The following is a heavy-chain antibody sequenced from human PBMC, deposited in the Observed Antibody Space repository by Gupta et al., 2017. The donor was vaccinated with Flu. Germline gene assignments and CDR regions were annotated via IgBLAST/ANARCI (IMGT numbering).Heavy chain of an antibody. J-gene: IGHJ1*01. D-gene: IGHD3-22*01. CDR1: GGSISSSGFY. Sequence: QLQLQESGPGLVKPSETLSLTCGVSGGSISSSGFYWGWIRQSPGKGLEWIGSIYFSGSTYSNPSLKSRVTISVDTSKNQFFLKLTSVTAADTAMYYCARDWSDSSGYYGYFQHWGQGNLVTVSS. CDR2: IYFSGST. V-gene: IGHV4-39*02. CDR3: ARDWSDSSGYYGYFQH.